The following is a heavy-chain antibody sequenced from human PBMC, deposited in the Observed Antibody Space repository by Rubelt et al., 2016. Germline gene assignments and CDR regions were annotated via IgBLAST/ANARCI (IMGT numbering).Heavy chain of an antibody. V-gene: IGHV3-30*01. J-gene: IGHJ4*02. Sequence: ISYDGSNKYYADSMKGRFTISRDNSKNTLYLQMKSLRAEDTAVYYCAREAFDYWGQGTLVTVSS. CDR2: ISYDGSNK. CDR3: AREAFDY.